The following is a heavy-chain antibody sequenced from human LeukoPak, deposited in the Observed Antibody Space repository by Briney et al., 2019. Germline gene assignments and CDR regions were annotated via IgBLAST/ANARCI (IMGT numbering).Heavy chain of an antibody. V-gene: IGHV4-39*01. D-gene: IGHD3/OR15-3a*01. CDR3: ARQTGSGLFTLP. Sequence: SETLSLTCTVSGGSISSSNSYWGWIRQPPGKGLEWIGSIYYTGNTYYNASLKSRVTISINTSKNQISLRLTSVTATDTAMYYCARQTGSGLFTLPGGQGTLVTVSS. J-gene: IGHJ4*02. CDR2: IYYTGNT. CDR1: GGSISSSNSY.